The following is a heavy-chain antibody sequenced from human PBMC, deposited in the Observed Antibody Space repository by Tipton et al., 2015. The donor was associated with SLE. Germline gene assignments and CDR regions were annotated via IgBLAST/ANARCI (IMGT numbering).Heavy chain of an antibody. CDR2: ISSSGSTI. CDR3: ARDQLGYCTGGVCSPGY. D-gene: IGHD2-8*02. J-gene: IGHJ4*02. Sequence: SLRLSCAASGFTFSSYSMNWVRQAPGKGLEWVSYISSSGSTIYYADSVKGRFTISRDNAKNSLYLQMNSLRAEDTAVYYCARDQLGYCTGGVCSPGYWGQGTLVTVSS. CDR1: GFTFSSYS. V-gene: IGHV3-48*04.